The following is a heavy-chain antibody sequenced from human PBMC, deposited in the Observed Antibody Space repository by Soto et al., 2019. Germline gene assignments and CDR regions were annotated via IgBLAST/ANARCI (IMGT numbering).Heavy chain of an antibody. V-gene: IGHV3-23*01. CDR3: AKVAGGLGSFDL. J-gene: IGHJ2*01. D-gene: IGHD3-16*01. Sequence: EVQLLESGGGLARPGGSLRLSCVASGFIFSDYAMTWIRQAPGKGLEWVATISASGGNIEYTDSLKGRFTISRDNSKKTVYLQINGLTADDTAVNYCAKVAGGLGSFDLWGRGTLVTVSS. CDR2: ISASGGNI. CDR1: GFIFSDYA.